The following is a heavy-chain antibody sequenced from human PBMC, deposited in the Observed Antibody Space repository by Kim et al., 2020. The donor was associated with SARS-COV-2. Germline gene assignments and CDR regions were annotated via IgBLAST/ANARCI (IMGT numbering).Heavy chain of an antibody. CDR2: INTNTGNP. J-gene: IGHJ3*02. CDR1: GYTFTSYA. CDR3: ARVVNVGATRWNAFDI. Sequence: ASVKVSCKASGYTFTSYAMNWVRQAPGQGLEWMGWINTNTGNPTYAQGFTGRFVFSLDTSVSTAYLQISSLKAEDTAVYYCARVVNVGATRWNAFDIWGQGTMVTVSS. D-gene: IGHD1-26*01. V-gene: IGHV7-4-1*02.